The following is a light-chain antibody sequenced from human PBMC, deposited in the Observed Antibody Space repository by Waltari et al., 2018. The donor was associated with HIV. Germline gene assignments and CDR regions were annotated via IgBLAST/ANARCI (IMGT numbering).Light chain of an antibody. CDR1: SSHIRAGYD. CDR3: QSYDSSLSGPRV. J-gene: IGLJ3*02. Sequence: QSVLTQPPSVSGAPGQRVTISCTGSSSHIRAGYDVHWYQQLPGTAPQLLIYGTSNRPSGVPDRFSGSKSGTSASLAITGLQAEDEADYYCQSYDSSLSGPRVFGGGTKLTVL. CDR2: GTS. V-gene: IGLV1-40*01.